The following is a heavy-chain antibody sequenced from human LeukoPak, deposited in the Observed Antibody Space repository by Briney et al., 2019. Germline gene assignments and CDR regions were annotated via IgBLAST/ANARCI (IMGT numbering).Heavy chain of an antibody. Sequence: EASVTVSCKAPGGTFTDYSISWVRQAPGQGLEWMGRITPILDQSNYAQKFQGRVTFTADKSTTTASMELSSLKSDDTAVYYWVRSGYYYDWFDPWGQGTLVTV. CDR1: GGTFTDYS. J-gene: IGHJ5*02. V-gene: IGHV1-69*02. CDR3: VRSGYYYDWFDP. D-gene: IGHD5-12*01. CDR2: ITPILDQS.